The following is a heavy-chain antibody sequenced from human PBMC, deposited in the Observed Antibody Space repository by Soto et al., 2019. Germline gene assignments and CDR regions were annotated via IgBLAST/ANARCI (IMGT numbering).Heavy chain of an antibody. CDR1: GYTFTSYG. D-gene: IGHD1-1*01. Sequence: QVHLVQSGAEVKKPGASVKVSCKASGYTFTSYGITWVRQAPGQGLEWMGWISAHNGNTDYAQKLQGRVIVTRDTSKSTAYMELTSLISDDTAVYYCARGRYGDYWGQGALVTVSS. CDR2: ISAHNGNT. CDR3: ARGRYGDY. V-gene: IGHV1-18*01. J-gene: IGHJ4*02.